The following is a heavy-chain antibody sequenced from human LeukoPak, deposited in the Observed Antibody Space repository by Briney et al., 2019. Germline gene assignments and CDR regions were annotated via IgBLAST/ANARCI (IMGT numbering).Heavy chain of an antibody. V-gene: IGHV3-23*01. J-gene: IGHJ4*02. D-gene: IGHD1-20*01. Sequence: PGGSLRLSCAASGFTFSSNAMSWVRQAPGKGLEWVPTISGSGGRTFYADSVKGRFAISRDDSKNTLYLQMNSLRAEDTAVYYCARVYNWNHFDYWGQGTLVTVSS. CDR2: ISGSGGRT. CDR3: ARVYNWNHFDY. CDR1: GFTFSSNA.